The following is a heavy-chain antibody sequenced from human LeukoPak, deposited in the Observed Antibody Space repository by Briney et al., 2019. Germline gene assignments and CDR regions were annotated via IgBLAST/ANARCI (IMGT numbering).Heavy chain of an antibody. V-gene: IGHV3-15*05. D-gene: IGHD3-10*01. CDR3: TTVTLRPVGL. CDR2: IKSKTDGCTI. J-gene: IGHJ4*02. CDR1: GFTFTNAW. Sequence: GGSLRLSCAASGFTFTNAWMSWVRQAPGKGLEWVGRIKSKTDGCTIDYAAPVKGRFTISRDDSKNTLFFQMNSLKIEDTAVYYCTTVTLRPVGLWGQGTLVTVSS.